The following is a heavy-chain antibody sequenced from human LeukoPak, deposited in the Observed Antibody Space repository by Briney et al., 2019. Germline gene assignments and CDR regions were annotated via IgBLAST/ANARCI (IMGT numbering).Heavy chain of an antibody. CDR2: INPNSGDT. Sequence: ASVKVSCKASGYTFTGYHMHWVRQAPGQGLEWMGRINPNSGDTNYAQKFQGRVTMTRDTSISTAYMELSRLRSDDAAVYYCARDYCSSTSCLFDYWGQGTLVTVSS. J-gene: IGHJ4*02. CDR1: GYTFTGYH. V-gene: IGHV1-2*06. D-gene: IGHD2-2*01. CDR3: ARDYCSSTSCLFDY.